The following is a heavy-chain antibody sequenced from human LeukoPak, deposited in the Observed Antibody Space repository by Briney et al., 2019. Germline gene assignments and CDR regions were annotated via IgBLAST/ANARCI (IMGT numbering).Heavy chain of an antibody. V-gene: IGHV3-7*03. CDR3: ARSSYSSSSSV. CDR1: GFTFSGFW. J-gene: IGHJ3*01. CDR2: INSDGSEG. Sequence: GGSLRLSCAVSGFTFSGFWMSWSRQAPGKGLEWVARINSDGSEGYYADVVKGRFTISRDDAKNSLYLQINSLRAEDTAVYYCARSSYSSSSSVWGQGTMVTVSS. D-gene: IGHD6-6*01.